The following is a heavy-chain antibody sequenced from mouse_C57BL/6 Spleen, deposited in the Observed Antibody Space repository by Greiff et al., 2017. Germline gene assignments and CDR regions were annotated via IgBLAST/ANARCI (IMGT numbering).Heavy chain of an antibody. D-gene: IGHD1-2*01. J-gene: IGHJ2*01. CDR1: GFTFSDYG. Sequence: DVKLVESGGGLVKPGGSLKLSCAASGFTFSDYGMHWVRQAPEKGLEWVAYISSGSSTIYYADTVKGRFTISRDNAKNTLFLQMTSLRSEDTAMYYCARTLRPSEGYFDYWGQGTTLTVSS. V-gene: IGHV5-17*01. CDR2: ISSGSSTI. CDR3: ARTLRPSEGYFDY.